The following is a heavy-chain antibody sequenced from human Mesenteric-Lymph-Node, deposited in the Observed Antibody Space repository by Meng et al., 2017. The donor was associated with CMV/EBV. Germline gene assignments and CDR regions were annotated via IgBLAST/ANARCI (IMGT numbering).Heavy chain of an antibody. CDR3: ARAGREYQLLHFDY. CDR1: GGSFSGYY. J-gene: IGHJ4*02. CDR2: INHSGST. Sequence: SETLSLTCAVYGGSFSGYYWSWIRQPPGKGLEWIGEINHSGSTNYNPSLKSRVTISVDTSKNQFSLKLSSVTAADTAVYYCARAGREYQLLHFDYWGQGTLVTVSS. V-gene: IGHV4-34*01. D-gene: IGHD2-2*01.